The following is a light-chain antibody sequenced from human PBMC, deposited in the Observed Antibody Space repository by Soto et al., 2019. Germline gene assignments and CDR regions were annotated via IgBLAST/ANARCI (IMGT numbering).Light chain of an antibody. V-gene: IGKV1-27*01. J-gene: IGKJ2*01. CDR2: TAF. Sequence: DIQMTQSPSSLSASVGDRVTITCRASQGIGSYLAGYQQKPGKIPKLLIYTAFTLQSGVPSRFSGSGSGTDVSLSISSVQPEDVATYFCQEYAGGPYAFGQGTKLEIK. CDR3: QEYAGGPYA. CDR1: QGIGSY.